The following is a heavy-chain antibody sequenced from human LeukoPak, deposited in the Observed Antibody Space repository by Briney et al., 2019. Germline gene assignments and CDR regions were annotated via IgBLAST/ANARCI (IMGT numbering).Heavy chain of an antibody. D-gene: IGHD3-22*01. V-gene: IGHV4-34*01. CDR2: INHSGST. CDR3: AGYYDSSGYTFDS. Sequence: PSETLSLTCAVYGGSFSNYSWTWIRQPPGKGLEWIGEINHSGSTNYNPSLKSRVTISVDTSKNQFPLKLSSVTAADTAVYYCAGYYDSSGYTFDSWGQGTLVTVSS. J-gene: IGHJ4*02. CDR1: GGSFSNYS.